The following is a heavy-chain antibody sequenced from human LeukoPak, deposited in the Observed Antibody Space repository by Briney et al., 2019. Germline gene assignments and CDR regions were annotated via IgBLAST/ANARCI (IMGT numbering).Heavy chain of an antibody. CDR1: GVSISRFY. CDR2: IYSGVPT. CDR3: VQTTGWPGFDY. J-gene: IGHJ4*02. Sequence: SETLSLTCTTSGVSISRFYWSWVRQPPGKGLEWIGNIYSGVPTYFNPSLKSRVIISVDTSKNQFSLNLTSVTAANTAMYYCVQTTGWPGFDYWGQGILVTVSS. V-gene: IGHV4-4*09. D-gene: IGHD1-1*01.